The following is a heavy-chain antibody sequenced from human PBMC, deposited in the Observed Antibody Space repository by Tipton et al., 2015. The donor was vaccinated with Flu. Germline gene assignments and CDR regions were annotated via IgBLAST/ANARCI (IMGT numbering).Heavy chain of an antibody. D-gene: IGHD3-3*01. CDR3: ARLLRDLWSGEHTPRGWFDP. CDR2: IYYSGST. CDR1: GGSISSSSYY. V-gene: IGHV4-39*01. J-gene: IGHJ5*02. Sequence: TLSLTCTVSGGSISSSSYYWGWIRQPPGKGLEWIGSIYYSGSTYYNPPLKSRVTISVDTSKNQFSLKLSSVTAADTAVYYCARLLRDLWSGEHTPRGWFDPWGQGTLVTVSS.